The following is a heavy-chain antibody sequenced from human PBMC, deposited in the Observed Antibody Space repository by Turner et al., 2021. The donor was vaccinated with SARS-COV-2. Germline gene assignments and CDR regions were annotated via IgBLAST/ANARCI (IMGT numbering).Heavy chain of an antibody. Sequence: QLQLQESGPGLVKPSETLSLTCTVSGGSISSSSYYWGWIRQPPGKGLEWIGSIYYSGSTYYNPSLKCRVTISVDTSKNQCSLKLSSVTAADTAVYYCASPSVDFWSGSYYGMDVWGQGTTVTVSS. D-gene: IGHD3-3*01. CDR3: ASPSVDFWSGSYYGMDV. J-gene: IGHJ6*02. CDR1: GGSISSSSYY. V-gene: IGHV4-39*01. CDR2: IYYSGST.